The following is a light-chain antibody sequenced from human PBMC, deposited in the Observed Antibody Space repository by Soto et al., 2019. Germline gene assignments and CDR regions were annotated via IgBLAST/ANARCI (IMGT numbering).Light chain of an antibody. V-gene: IGLV1-44*01. J-gene: IGLJ2*01. CDR1: SSNIGSNT. Sequence: QLVLTQPPSASGTPGQRVTISCSGSSSNIGSNTVNWYQQLPGTAPKLLIYNNNQRPSGVPARFSGSKSGTSASLAISGLQSEDEADYYCAAWDDSLNGVVFGGGTQLTVL. CDR3: AAWDDSLNGVV. CDR2: NNN.